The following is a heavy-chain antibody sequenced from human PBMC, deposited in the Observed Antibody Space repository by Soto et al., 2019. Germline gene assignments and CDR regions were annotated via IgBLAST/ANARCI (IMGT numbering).Heavy chain of an antibody. CDR2: ISAYNGNT. CDR1: GYTFTSYG. V-gene: IGHV1-18*01. CDR3: ARAAYYDFWSGRYDAFDI. J-gene: IGHJ3*02. Sequence: GASVKVSCKASGYTFTSYGISWVRQAPGQGLEWMGWISAYNGNTNYAQKLQGRVTMTTDTSTSTAYMELRSLRSDDTAVYYCARAAYYDFWSGRYDAFDIWGQGTMVTVSS. D-gene: IGHD3-3*01.